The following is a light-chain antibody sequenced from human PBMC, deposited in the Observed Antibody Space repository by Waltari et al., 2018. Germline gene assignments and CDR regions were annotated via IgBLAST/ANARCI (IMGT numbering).Light chain of an antibody. Sequence: SALTQPASVSGSLGQSITFSCTGTSSDVGGYKYVAWYQQHPGKAPKLMIHDVSNRPSGVSIRFSGSKSGNTASLTISGLQADDEADYYCISYSSATPGNVVIGGGTKLTVL. V-gene: IGLV2-14*01. CDR2: DVS. CDR1: SSDVGGYKY. J-gene: IGLJ2*01. CDR3: ISYSSATPGNVV.